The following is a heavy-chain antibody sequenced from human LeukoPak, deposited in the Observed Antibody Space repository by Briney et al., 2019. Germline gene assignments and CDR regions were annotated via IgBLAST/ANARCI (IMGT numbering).Heavy chain of an antibody. Sequence: SETLSLTCTVSGGSISSSSYYWGWIRQPPGKGLEWIGSIYYSGSTYYNPSLKSRVTISVDTSKNQFSLKLSSVTAADTAVYYCARDRAPTVTTLRAFDIWGQGTMVTVSS. V-gene: IGHV4-39*07. J-gene: IGHJ3*02. D-gene: IGHD4-17*01. CDR3: ARDRAPTVTTLRAFDI. CDR2: IYYSGST. CDR1: GGSISSSSYY.